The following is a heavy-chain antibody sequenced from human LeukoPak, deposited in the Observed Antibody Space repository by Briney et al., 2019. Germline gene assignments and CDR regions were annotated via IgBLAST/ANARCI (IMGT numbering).Heavy chain of an antibody. V-gene: IGHV4-59*12. D-gene: IGHD3-22*01. CDR1: GGSISSYY. J-gene: IGHJ4*02. CDR3: ARDNGYDSN. Sequence: SETLSLTCTVSGGSISSYYWSWIRQPPGKGLEWIGYIYYSGSTYYNPSLKSRVTIPVDTSKNQFSLKLSSVTAADTAVYYCARDNGYDSNWGQGTLVTVSS. CDR2: IYYSGST.